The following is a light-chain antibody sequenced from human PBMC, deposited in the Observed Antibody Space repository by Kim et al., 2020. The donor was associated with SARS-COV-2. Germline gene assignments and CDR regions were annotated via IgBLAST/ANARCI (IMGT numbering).Light chain of an antibody. J-gene: IGKJ4*01. V-gene: IGKV1-39*01. Sequence: SVGDKIAIACRASQSIGTRLNWYQQRPGKAPKLLIYAASTLQSGVPSRFSGTGSGTDFTLTISSLQPEDFATYYCQQSYSTPWLSFGGGTKVDIK. CDR2: AAS. CDR1: QSIGTR. CDR3: QQSYSTPWLS.